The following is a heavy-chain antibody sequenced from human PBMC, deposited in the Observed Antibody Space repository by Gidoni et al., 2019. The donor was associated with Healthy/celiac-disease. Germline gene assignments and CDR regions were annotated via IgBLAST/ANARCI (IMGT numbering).Heavy chain of an antibody. D-gene: IGHD2-2*01. CDR1: GYTFTGYY. CDR2: INPNSGGT. V-gene: IGHV1-2*04. J-gene: IGHJ6*03. Sequence: QVQLVQSGAEVKKPGASVKVSCKDSGYTFTGYYMHWVRQAPGQGLEWMGWINPNSGGTNYAQKFQGWVTMTRDTSISTAYMELSRLKSDDTAVYYCARGYCSTTSCSNYYYMDVWGKGTTVTVSS. CDR3: ARGYCSTTSCSNYYYMDV.